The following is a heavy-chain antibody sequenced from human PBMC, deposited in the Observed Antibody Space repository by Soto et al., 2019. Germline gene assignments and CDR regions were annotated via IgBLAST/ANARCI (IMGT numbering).Heavy chain of an antibody. CDR3: VRDVSVSSGSFGGY. CDR2: ISTYTGNT. D-gene: IGHD3-10*01. V-gene: IGHV1-18*01. CDR1: GYTFDAHG. J-gene: IGHJ4*02. Sequence: QVQLVQSGAEVKKPGASVRVSCKASGYTFDAHGLNSLRKAPGQGLEWMGWISTYTGNTDYPQRFQGRVTMTTDTSTNTAFLDLRSLTSDDTAVYYCVRDVSVSSGSFGGYWGQGTLVTVSS.